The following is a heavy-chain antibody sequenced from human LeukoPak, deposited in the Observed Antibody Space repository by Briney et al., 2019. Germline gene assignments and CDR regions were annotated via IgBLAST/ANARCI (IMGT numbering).Heavy chain of an antibody. CDR3: ARRPTGDPKFDY. J-gene: IGHJ4*02. D-gene: IGHD7-27*01. Sequence: PSETLSLTCSVSGGSTSNYFWTWIRQPPGKGLEWIGYIYSSGSTYYNPSLKSRVTISVDTSKNRFSLQLSTVTAAGTAVYYCARRPTGDPKFDYWGQGTLVTVSS. CDR1: GGSTSNYF. CDR2: IYSSGST. V-gene: IGHV4-59*08.